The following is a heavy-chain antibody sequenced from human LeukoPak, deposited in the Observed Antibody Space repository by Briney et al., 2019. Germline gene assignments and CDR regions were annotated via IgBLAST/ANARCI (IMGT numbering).Heavy chain of an antibody. V-gene: IGHV1-2*02. CDR1: GYTFTGYY. J-gene: IGHJ4*02. CDR3: AREGVYYGSGSYYTFDY. CDR2: INPNSGGT. D-gene: IGHD3-10*01. Sequence: ASVKVSCKASGYTFTGYYMHWVRQAPGQGLEWMGWINPNSGGTNYAQKFQGRVTMTRDTSISTAYMELSRLRSDDTAVYYCAREGVYYGSGSYYTFDYWGQGTLVTVSS.